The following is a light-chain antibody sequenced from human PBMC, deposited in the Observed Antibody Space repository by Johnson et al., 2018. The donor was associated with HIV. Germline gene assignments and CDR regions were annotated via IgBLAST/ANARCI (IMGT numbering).Light chain of an antibody. CDR2: DNN. V-gene: IGLV1-51*01. CDR1: SSNIGNNY. J-gene: IGLJ1*01. Sequence: QFVFTQPPSVSAAPGQKVTISCSGSSSNIGNNYVSWYQQLPGTAPKLLIYDNNKRPSGIPDRFSGSKSGTSATLGITGLQTGDEADYYCGTWDSSLTLYVFGTGTKVTVL. CDR3: GTWDSSLTLYV.